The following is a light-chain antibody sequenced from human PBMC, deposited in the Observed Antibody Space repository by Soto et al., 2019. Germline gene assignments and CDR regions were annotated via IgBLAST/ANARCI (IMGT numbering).Light chain of an antibody. J-gene: IGKJ1*01. CDR1: QTIDNT. Sequence: EIMMTQSPATLSLSPGERATLSCRASQTIDNTLAWYQRKPGQAPRLLIYDASTRATGVPARFSGSGSGTEFTLTISSLQSEDFAVYHCQQYNSYWTFGQGTKVDIK. CDR3: QQYNSYWT. V-gene: IGKV3-15*01. CDR2: DAS.